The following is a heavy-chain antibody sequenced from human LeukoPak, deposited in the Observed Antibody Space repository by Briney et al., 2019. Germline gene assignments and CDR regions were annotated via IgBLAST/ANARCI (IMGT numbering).Heavy chain of an antibody. CDR2: IYSSGGT. J-gene: IGHJ6*02. Sequence: SETLSLTCTVSGGSISSYYWSWIRHPPGKGLEWIWYIYSSGGTNYNPSLNSRVTISVDTSKNQFSLKLSSVTAADTAVYYCARGAEGYCYYGMDVWGQGTTVTVSS. D-gene: IGHD1-26*01. CDR3: ARGAEGYCYYGMDV. V-gene: IGHV4-59*01. CDR1: GGSISSYY.